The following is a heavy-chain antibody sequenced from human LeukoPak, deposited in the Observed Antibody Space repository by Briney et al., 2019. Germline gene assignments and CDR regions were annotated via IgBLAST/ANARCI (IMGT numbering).Heavy chain of an antibody. V-gene: IGHV1-69*13. Sequence: SVKVSCKTSGGNFNNHAISWVRQAPGQGLEWMGGIIHLFGSTNYAQKFQGRVTITADESTRTAWMELSGLKSEDTAVYYCAISSSGYTYGYVSGWFDPWGQGTLVTVSS. D-gene: IGHD5-18*01. CDR1: GGNFNNHA. CDR2: IIHLFGST. J-gene: IGHJ5*02. CDR3: AISSSGYTYGYVSGWFDP.